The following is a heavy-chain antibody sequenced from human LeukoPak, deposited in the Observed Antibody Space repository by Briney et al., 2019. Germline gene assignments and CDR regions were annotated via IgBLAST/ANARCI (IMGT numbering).Heavy chain of an antibody. Sequence: GSLKLSCAASGFTFDDYAMHWVRQAPGKGLEWVSLISGDGGSTYYADSVKGRFTISRDNSKNSLYLQMNSLRTEDTALYYSAKDIRDYYYMDVWGKGTTVTVSS. CDR2: ISGDGGST. CDR3: AKDIRDYYYMDV. CDR1: GFTFDDYA. V-gene: IGHV3-43*02. J-gene: IGHJ6*03.